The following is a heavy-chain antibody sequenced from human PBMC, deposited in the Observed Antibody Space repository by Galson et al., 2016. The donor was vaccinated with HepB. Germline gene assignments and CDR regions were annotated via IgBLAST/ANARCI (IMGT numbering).Heavy chain of an antibody. D-gene: IGHD1-26*01. CDR1: GFTFTNAW. V-gene: IGHV3-15*01. J-gene: IGHJ4*02. CDR3: TAAGTYRGSYAFH. Sequence: SLRLSCEASGFTFTNAWMSWVRQAPGRGLEWVGRITTKADSETRDYAAPVKGRFSISRDESENTLYLQMSSLKIEDTAVYYCTAAGTYRGSYAFHWGQGTLVAVSS. CDR2: ITTKADSETR.